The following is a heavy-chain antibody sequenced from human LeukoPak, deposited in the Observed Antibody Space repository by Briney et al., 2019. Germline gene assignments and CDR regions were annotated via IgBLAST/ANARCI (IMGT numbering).Heavy chain of an antibody. CDR3: ARVAAEFRLVEY. D-gene: IGHD6-25*01. V-gene: IGHV1-69*13. CDR2: IIPIFGTA. Sequence: SVTVSCKASGGTFSSYAISWVRQAPGQGLEWMGGIIPIFGTANYAQKFQGRVTITADESTSTAYMELSSLRSEDTAVYYCARVAAEFRLVEYWGQGTLVTVSS. J-gene: IGHJ4*02. CDR1: GGTFSSYA.